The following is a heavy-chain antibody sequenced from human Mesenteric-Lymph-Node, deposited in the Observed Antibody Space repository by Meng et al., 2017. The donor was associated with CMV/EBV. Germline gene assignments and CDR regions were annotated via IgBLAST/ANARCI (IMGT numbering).Heavy chain of an antibody. J-gene: IGHJ4*02. CDR3: ARFEGYSSSFDY. V-gene: IGHV5-10-1*01. D-gene: IGHD6-6*01. CDR1: CSSFTRYW. CDR2: IDLSASYT. Sequence: CTGSCSSFTRYWFSWVRQMPGKGLEWMGRIDLSASYTNYSPSFQGHVTISADKSLSTAYLQWSSLKASDTAIYFCARFEGYSSSFDYWGQGTLVTVSS.